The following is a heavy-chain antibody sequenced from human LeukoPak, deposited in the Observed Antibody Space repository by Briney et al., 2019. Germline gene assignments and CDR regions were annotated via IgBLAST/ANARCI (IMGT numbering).Heavy chain of an antibody. J-gene: IGHJ5*02. D-gene: IGHD3-16*02. Sequence: SQTLSLTCTVSGGSISSGSYYWSWIRQPAGKGLEWIGRIYTCGSTNYNPSLKSRVTISVDTSKNQFSLKLSSVPAADTAVYYCARDRAYDYVWGSYRYIWFDPWGQGTLVTVS. CDR1: GGSISSGSYY. CDR2: IYTCGST. V-gene: IGHV4-61*02. CDR3: ARDRAYDYVWGSYRYIWFDP.